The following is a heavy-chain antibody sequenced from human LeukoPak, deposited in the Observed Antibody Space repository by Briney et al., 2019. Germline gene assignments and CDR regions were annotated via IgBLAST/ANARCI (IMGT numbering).Heavy chain of an antibody. D-gene: IGHD4-17*01. Sequence: GGSLRLSCAASGFTFSSYAMSWVRQAPGKGLEWVSAISGSGGSTYYADSVKGRFTISRDNSKNTLYLQMNSLRADDTAVYYCAKDQPATVTYSYFDYWGQGTLVTVSS. V-gene: IGHV3-23*01. CDR1: GFTFSSYA. CDR2: ISGSGGST. CDR3: AKDQPATVTYSYFDY. J-gene: IGHJ4*02.